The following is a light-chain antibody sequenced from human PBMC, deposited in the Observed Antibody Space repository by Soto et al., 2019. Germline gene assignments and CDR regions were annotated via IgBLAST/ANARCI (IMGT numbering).Light chain of an antibody. CDR2: QVT. Sequence: QSVLTQPASVSGSPGQSITISCTGTSSDLAIYNYVSWYQQQPGKAPKLMIYQVTNRPSGVSNRFSGSRSGNTASLTISGLQAEDEAQYYCSSYTASSNYVLGNGTKVT. J-gene: IGLJ1*01. CDR1: SSDLAIYNY. V-gene: IGLV2-14*01. CDR3: SSYTASSNYV.